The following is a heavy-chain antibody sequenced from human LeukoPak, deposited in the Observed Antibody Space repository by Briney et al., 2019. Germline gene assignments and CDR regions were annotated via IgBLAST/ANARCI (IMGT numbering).Heavy chain of an antibody. CDR2: IYPGDSDT. Sequence: GGSLKISCKGSGYSFTSYWIGWVRQMPGKGLEWMGIIYPGDSDTRYSPSFQGQVTISADKSISTAYLQWSSLKASDTAMYYCARGPTSPVLYYYYYMDVWGKGTTVTVSS. CDR3: ARGPTSPVLYYYYYMDV. J-gene: IGHJ6*03. D-gene: IGHD2/OR15-2a*01. V-gene: IGHV5-51*01. CDR1: GYSFTSYW.